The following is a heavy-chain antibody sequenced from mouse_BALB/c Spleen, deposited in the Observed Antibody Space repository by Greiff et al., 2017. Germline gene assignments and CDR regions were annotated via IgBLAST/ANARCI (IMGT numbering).Heavy chain of an antibody. D-gene: IGHD2-3*01. CDR2: INSNGGST. CDR3: ARLGDGYCFDY. CDR1: GFTFSSYY. Sequence: EVKLEESGGGLVKLGGSLKLSCAASGFTFSSYYMSWVRQTPEKRLELVAAINSNGGSTYYPDTVKGRFTISRDNAKNTLYLQMSSLKSEDTALYYCARLGDGYCFDYWGQGTTLTGSA. V-gene: IGHV5-6-2*01. J-gene: IGHJ2*01.